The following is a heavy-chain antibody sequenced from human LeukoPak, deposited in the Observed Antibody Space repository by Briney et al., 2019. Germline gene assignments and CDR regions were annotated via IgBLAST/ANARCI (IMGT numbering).Heavy chain of an antibody. CDR2: IKEDGSEK. V-gene: IGHV3-7*05. J-gene: IGHJ4*02. Sequence: GRSLRLSCAASGFTFSSYGMHWVRQAPGKGLEWVASIKEDGSEKYYVDSVKGRFTISRDNAKNSLYLQMNSLRAEDTAVYYCARYGYYDTSGYKAFDYWGQGTLVTVSS. CDR1: GFTFSSYG. CDR3: ARYGYYDTSGYKAFDY. D-gene: IGHD3-22*01.